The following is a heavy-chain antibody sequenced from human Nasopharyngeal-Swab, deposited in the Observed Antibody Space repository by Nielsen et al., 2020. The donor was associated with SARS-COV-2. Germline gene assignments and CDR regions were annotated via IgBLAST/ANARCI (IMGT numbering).Heavy chain of an antibody. Sequence: GGSLRLSCAASGFTFSSYAMYWVRQAPGKGLEWVAVISYDGSNKYYADSVKGRFTISRDNSKNTLYLQMNSLRAEDTAVYYCAGSLLWFGESPGYWGQGTLVTVST. CDR2: ISYDGSNK. V-gene: IGHV3-30*04. J-gene: IGHJ4*02. D-gene: IGHD3-10*01. CDR3: AGSLLWFGESPGY. CDR1: GFTFSSYA.